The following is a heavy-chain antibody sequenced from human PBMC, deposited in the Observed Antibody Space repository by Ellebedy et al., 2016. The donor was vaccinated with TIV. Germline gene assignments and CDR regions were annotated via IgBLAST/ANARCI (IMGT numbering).Heavy chain of an antibody. V-gene: IGHV3-30-3*01. Sequence: GESLKISCAASGFTFGSFAMYWVRQAPGKGLEWVTIIAYDGSNKFYADSVEGRFTISRDNSNNTLYLQMNSLRGEDTAVYYCAREGVEAGMDLWGQGTTVTVS. J-gene: IGHJ6*02. CDR1: GFTFGSFA. CDR2: IAYDGSNK. CDR3: AREGVEAGMDL.